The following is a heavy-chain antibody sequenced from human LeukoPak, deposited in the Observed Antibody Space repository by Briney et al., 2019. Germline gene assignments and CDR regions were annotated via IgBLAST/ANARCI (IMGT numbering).Heavy chain of an antibody. CDR3: ARGTYYTFYLDY. CDR1: GGSISSGGYY. Sequence: SQTLSLTCTVSGGSISSGGYYWSWIRQHPGKGLEWIGYIYYSGSTNYNPFLKSRVTISVDTSKNQFSLKLSSVTAADTAVYYCARGTYYTFYLDYWNQGTLVTVSS. D-gene: IGHD2/OR15-2a*01. V-gene: IGHV4-31*03. CDR2: IYYSGST. J-gene: IGHJ4*02.